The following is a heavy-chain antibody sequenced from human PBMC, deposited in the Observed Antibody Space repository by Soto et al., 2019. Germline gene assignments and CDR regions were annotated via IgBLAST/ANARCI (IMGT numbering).Heavy chain of an antibody. CDR3: VRELYGSGTSLRGWFDP. J-gene: IGHJ5*02. V-gene: IGHV3-11*06. Sequence: QEQLVESGGGWVKPGGYLRLSCAASGFTFSDYYSAWIRQAPGKGLEWISYISSTGIYKRYADSVKGRFTIARDNANNSLVLQMNSLRADDTAVYYCVRELYGSGTSLRGWFDPWGQGTLVTVSS. CDR2: ISSTGIYK. CDR1: GFTFSDYY. D-gene: IGHD3-10*01.